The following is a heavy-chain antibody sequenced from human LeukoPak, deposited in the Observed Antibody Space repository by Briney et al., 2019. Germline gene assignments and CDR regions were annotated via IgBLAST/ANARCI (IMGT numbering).Heavy chain of an antibody. J-gene: IGHJ4*02. CDR2: IYYSGST. V-gene: IGHV4-59*01. CDR3: AREIVGATQAFDY. CDR1: GGSISSYY. Sequence: KPSETLSLTCTVSGGSISSYYWSWIRQPPGKGLEWIGYIYYSGSTNYNPSLKSRVTISVDTSKNQFSLKLSSVTAADTAVYYCAREIVGATQAFDYWGQGTLVTVSS. D-gene: IGHD1-26*01.